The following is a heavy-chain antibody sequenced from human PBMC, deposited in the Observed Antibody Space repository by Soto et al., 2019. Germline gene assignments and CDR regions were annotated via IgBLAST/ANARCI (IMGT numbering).Heavy chain of an antibody. CDR3: ARDSVPPQYCYDSSGYYSLYYYYYGMDV. CDR1: GFTFSDYY. CDR2: ISSSGSTI. Sequence: PGGSLRLSCAASGFTFSDYYMSWIRQAPGKGLEWVSYISSSGSTIYYADSVKGRFTISRDNAKNSLYLQMNSLRAEDTAVYYCARDSVPPQYCYDSSGYYSLYYYYYGMDVWGQGTTVTVSS. D-gene: IGHD3-22*01. J-gene: IGHJ6*02. V-gene: IGHV3-11*01.